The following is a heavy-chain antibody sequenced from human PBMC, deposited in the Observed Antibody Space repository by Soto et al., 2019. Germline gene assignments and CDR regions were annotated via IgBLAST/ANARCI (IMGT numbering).Heavy chain of an antibody. Sequence: SVKVSCKASGGTFSSYAISWVRQAPGQGLEWMGGIIPIFGTANYAQKFQGRVTITADKSTSTAYMELSSLRSEDTAVYYCAMGGLSSGWIPDYYYYGMDVWGQGTTLTVSS. D-gene: IGHD6-19*01. CDR3: AMGGLSSGWIPDYYYYGMDV. CDR2: IIPIFGTA. V-gene: IGHV1-69*06. J-gene: IGHJ6*02. CDR1: GGTFSSYA.